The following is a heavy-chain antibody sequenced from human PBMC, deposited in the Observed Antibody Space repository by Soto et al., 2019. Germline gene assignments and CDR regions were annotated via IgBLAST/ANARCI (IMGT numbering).Heavy chain of an antibody. CDR2: TYYNGDT. V-gene: IGHV4-61*08. D-gene: IGHD6-19*01. CDR1: DDSFRGAEYY. CDR3: ARGPAYIDGWRTFDL. J-gene: IGHJ4*02. Sequence: PSETLSLTCTVSDDSFRGAEYYWSWIRQPLGKGPEWIGYTYYNGDTKYNPALRSRVTMSEDTSKNQFSLRLSSVPAADTAVYFCARGPAYIDGWRTFDLWGRGILVTVSS.